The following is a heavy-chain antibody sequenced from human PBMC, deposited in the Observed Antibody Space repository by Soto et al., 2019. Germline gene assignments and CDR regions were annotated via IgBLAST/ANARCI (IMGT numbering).Heavy chain of an antibody. CDR3: ARKADTAMASKYYFDY. CDR2: IYYTGST. V-gene: IGHV4-61*01. J-gene: IGHJ4*03. Sequence: SETLSLTCTVSGGSVSSGSYYWSWIRQPPGKGLEWIGYIYYTGSTNYNPSLKSRVTISVDTSKNQFSLKLSSVTAADTAVYFCARKADTAMASKYYFDYWGQGTTVTVSS. D-gene: IGHD5-18*01. CDR1: GGSVSSGSYY.